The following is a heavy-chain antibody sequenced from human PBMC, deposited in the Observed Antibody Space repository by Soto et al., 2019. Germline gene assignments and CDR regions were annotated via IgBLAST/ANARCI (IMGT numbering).Heavy chain of an antibody. D-gene: IGHD2-2*01. CDR1: GGTFSTYT. V-gene: IGHV1-69*02. CDR2: IIPMLTVT. Sequence: QVHLVQSGAEVKKPGSSVKVSCKAAGGTFSTYTLIWVRQAPGQGLEWMGRIIPMLTVTNSAQQFQGRVTLTADKSTSTAFMELTSLRSDDTAVYYCSIGSWSAETFDVWGQGTMVTVSS. CDR3: SIGSWSAETFDV. J-gene: IGHJ3*01.